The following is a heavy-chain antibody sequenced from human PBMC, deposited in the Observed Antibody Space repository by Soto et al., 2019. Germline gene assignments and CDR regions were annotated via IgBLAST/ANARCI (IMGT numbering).Heavy chain of an antibody. CDR1: GFTFSSFE. J-gene: IGHJ4*02. V-gene: IGHV3-48*03. Sequence: PGGSLRLSCAASGFTFSSFEMNWVRQAPGKGLEWVSYITSTGTTIYYADPVKGRFTISRDNAKNSLYLQMNSLRAEDTAVYYCARGNSPVDVYWGQGTLVTVSS. CDR2: ITSTGTTI. CDR3: ARGNSPVDVY. D-gene: IGHD2-21*01.